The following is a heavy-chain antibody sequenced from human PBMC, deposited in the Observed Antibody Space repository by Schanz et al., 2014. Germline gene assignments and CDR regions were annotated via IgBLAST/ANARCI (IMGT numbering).Heavy chain of an antibody. Sequence: QVQLVQSGAEVKKPGSSVKVSCKASGGTFTGYYMHWVRQAPGQGLEWMGWINPNSGTTNYAQKFQGWVTMTRVTSISTAYMELSRLKSDDTAVYYCARDGGEVVRGVIEGVNHYYYGMDVWGQGTTVTVSS. V-gene: IGHV1-2*04. J-gene: IGHJ6*02. CDR2: INPNSGTT. CDR1: GGTFTGYY. D-gene: IGHD3-10*01. CDR3: ARDGGEVVRGVIEGVNHYYYGMDV.